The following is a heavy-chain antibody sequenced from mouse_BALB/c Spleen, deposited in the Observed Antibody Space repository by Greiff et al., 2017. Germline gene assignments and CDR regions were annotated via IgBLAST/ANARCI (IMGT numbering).Heavy chain of an antibody. CDR2: IDPANGNT. Sequence: EVKVEESGAELVKPGASVKLSCTASGFNIKDTYMHWVKQRPEQGLEWIGRIDPANGNTKYDPKFQGKATITADTSSNTAYLQLSSLTSEDTAVYYCARGDYYGSSYAMDYWGQGTSVTVSS. D-gene: IGHD1-1*01. J-gene: IGHJ4*01. CDR1: GFNIKDTY. CDR3: ARGDYYGSSYAMDY. V-gene: IGHV14-3*02.